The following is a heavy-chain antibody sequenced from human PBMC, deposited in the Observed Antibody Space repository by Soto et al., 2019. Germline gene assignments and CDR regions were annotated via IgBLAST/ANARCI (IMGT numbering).Heavy chain of an antibody. CDR3: ARSVTAAGLWYYYGMDV. J-gene: IGHJ6*02. Sequence: GESLKISCKGSGYSFTSYWIGWVRQMPGKGLEWMGIIYPGDSDTSYSPSFQGQVTISADKSISTAYLQWSSLKASDTAMYYCARSVTAAGLWYYYGMDVWGQGTTVTVSS. CDR2: IYPGDSDT. D-gene: IGHD6-13*01. V-gene: IGHV5-51*01. CDR1: GYSFTSYW.